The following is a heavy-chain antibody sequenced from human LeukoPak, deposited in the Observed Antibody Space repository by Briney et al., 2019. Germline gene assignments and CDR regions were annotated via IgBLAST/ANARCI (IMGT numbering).Heavy chain of an antibody. CDR3: ARTYYYDSSGYREDWFDP. D-gene: IGHD3-22*01. V-gene: IGHV3-21*01. J-gene: IGHJ5*02. CDR1: GFIFSGYS. CDR2: ISESSSHI. Sequence: PGGSLRLSCAASGFIFSGYSMNWVRQAPGKGLEWVSSISESSSHISYADSVKGRFTISRDNAKKSLYLQMNSLRAEDTAVYYCARTYYYDSSGYREDWFDPWGQGTLVTVSS.